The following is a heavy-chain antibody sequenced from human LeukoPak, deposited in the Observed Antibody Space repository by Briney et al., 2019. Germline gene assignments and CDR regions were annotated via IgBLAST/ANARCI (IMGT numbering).Heavy chain of an antibody. CDR2: ISGSGGST. V-gene: IGHV3-23*01. CDR1: GFTFSNYA. CDR3: AKATRAYCGGDCDFDY. D-gene: IGHD2-21*02. J-gene: IGHJ4*02. Sequence: PGGSLRLSCAASGFTFSNYAMSWVRQAPGKGLEWVSAISGSGGSTYYANSVKGRFTFSRDNFKNTLYLQMNSLRAEDTAVYYCAKATRAYCGGDCDFDYWGQGTLVTVSS.